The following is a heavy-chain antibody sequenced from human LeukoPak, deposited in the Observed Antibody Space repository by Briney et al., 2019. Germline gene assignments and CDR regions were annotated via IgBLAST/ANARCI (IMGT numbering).Heavy chain of an antibody. CDR1: GYTFIGYH. D-gene: IGHD5-18*01. Sequence: ASVKVSCKTSGYTFIGYHIYWVRQAPGQGPEWVGCIYPKSGDTKYGQKFQGRVTLTSDTSLSTAYMELSSLKSDDTAVYCCARGYNFGPIDYWGQGTLVTVSP. V-gene: IGHV1-2*02. CDR3: ARGYNFGPIDY. CDR2: IYPKSGDT. J-gene: IGHJ4*02.